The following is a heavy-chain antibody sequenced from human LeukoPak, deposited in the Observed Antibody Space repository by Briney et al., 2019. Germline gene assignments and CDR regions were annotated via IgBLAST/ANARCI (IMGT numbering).Heavy chain of an antibody. V-gene: IGHV4-34*01. CDR1: GGSFSGYY. CDR3: ARYSRWVLQDSGWYSFDP. Sequence: PSETLSLTCAVYGGSFSGYYWSWIRQPPGKGLEWIGEINHSGSTDYNPSLKSRVTISVDTSKNQFSLKLSSVTAADTAVYYCARYSRWVLQDSGWYSFDPWGQGTLVTVSS. CDR2: INHSGST. J-gene: IGHJ5*02. D-gene: IGHD6-19*01.